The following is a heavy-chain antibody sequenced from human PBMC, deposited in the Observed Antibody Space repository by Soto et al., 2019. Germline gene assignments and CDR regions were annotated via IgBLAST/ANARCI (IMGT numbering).Heavy chain of an antibody. D-gene: IGHD3-3*01. CDR2: MYYSGRT. V-gene: IGHV4-30-4*01. J-gene: IGHJ4*02. Sequence: PSETLSLTCTVSGGSITSGDYYWSWIRQPPGKGLEWIGDMYYSGRTYYNPSLKSRLTISIDTSKNQFSLKLSSVTAADTAVYFCARDGFFGRSGYFDYWGQGPLVTVSS. CDR1: GGSITSGDYY. CDR3: ARDGFFGRSGYFDY.